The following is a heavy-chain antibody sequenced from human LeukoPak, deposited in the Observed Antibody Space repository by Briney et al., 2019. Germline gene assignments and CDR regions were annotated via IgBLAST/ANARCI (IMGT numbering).Heavy chain of an antibody. J-gene: IGHJ4*02. CDR1: GFTFSNAW. CDR3: TTEVPYYDILTGYRVGFYFDY. CDR2: IKSKTDGGTT. D-gene: IGHD3-9*01. Sequence: PGGSLRLSCAASGFTFSNAWMSWVRQAPGKGLEWVGRIKSKTDGGTTDYPAPVKGRFTISRDDSKNTLYLQMNSLKTEDTAVYYCTTEVPYYDILTGYRVGFYFDYWGQGTLVTVSS. V-gene: IGHV3-15*01.